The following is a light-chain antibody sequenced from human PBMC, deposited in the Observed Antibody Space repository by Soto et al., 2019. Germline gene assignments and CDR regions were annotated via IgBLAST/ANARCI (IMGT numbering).Light chain of an antibody. V-gene: IGKV3-20*01. CDR2: GAS. CDR3: QEVGSSHSRYT. CDR1: QSVDNNY. J-gene: IGKJ2*01. Sequence: EIALTQSPGTLSLSPGERATLSCRASQSVDNNYLAWYQQKPGQAPRLLIYGASSRTTGIADRFSGSGSGTDFTLTISRLEPEDFAVYYCQEVGSSHSRYTFGQGTKLEIK.